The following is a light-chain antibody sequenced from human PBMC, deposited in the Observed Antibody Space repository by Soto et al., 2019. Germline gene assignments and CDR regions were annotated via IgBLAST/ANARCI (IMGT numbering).Light chain of an antibody. CDR3: CSYESRRTYV. V-gene: IGLV2-23*01. CDR1: SSDVGSYNL. J-gene: IGLJ1*01. CDR2: EGT. Sequence: QSALTQPASVTGSPGQSITISCTGTSSDVGSYNLVSWYQQHPGKAPKLMIYEGTKRPSGVSDRFSGSRSGNTASLTISGFQAEYEADYYCCSYESRRTYVFGTGTKVTVL.